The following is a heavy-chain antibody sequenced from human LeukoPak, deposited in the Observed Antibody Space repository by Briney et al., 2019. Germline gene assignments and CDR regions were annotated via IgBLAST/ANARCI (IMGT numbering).Heavy chain of an antibody. D-gene: IGHD1-1*01. V-gene: IGHV3-30*18. CDR1: GFTFSSYG. CDR2: ISYDGSNK. CDR3: AKVGTRDWYYFDY. J-gene: IGHJ4*02. Sequence: GGSLRLSCAASGFTFSSYGMHWVRQAPGKGLEWVAVISYDGSNKYYADSVKGRFTISRDNSKNTLYLQMNSLRAEDTAVYYCAKVGTRDWYYFDYWDQGTLVTVSS.